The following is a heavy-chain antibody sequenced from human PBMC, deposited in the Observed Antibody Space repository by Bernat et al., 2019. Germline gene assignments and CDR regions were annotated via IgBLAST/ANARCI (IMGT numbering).Heavy chain of an antibody. J-gene: IGHJ2*01. CDR2: ISGSGGST. V-gene: IGHV3-23*04. Sequence: EVQLVESGGGLVQPGGSLRLSCAASGFTFSSYAMSWVRQAPGKGLEWVSAISGSGGSTYYAESVKGRFTISRDNSKNTLYLQMNSLRAEDTAVYYCAKVSVGSPNQTQQLYWYFDLWGRGTLVTVSS. CDR3: AKVSVGSPNQTQQLYWYFDL. D-gene: IGHD6-13*01. CDR1: GFTFSSYA.